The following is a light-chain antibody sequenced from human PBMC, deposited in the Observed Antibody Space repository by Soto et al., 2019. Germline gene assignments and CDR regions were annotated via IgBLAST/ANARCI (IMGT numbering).Light chain of an antibody. J-gene: IGLJ2*01. CDR2: GNN. Sequence: QSALTQPPSVSGAPGQRVTISCTGTNSNIGAGLEVHWYQQLPRAAPKLLIYGNNIRPSGVPDRFSASRSGTSASLAITGLQPEDEADYFCQSLDTGLRGSKIFGGGTKVTVL. CDR3: QSLDTGLRGSKI. V-gene: IGLV1-40*01. CDR1: NSNIGAGLE.